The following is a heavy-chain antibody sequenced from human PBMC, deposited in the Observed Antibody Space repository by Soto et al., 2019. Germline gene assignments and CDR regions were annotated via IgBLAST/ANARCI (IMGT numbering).Heavy chain of an antibody. CDR3: VKDRRSTSIARFEY. V-gene: IGHV3-66*01. CDR1: GFTVSSYH. Sequence: LRLSCAASGFTVSSYHMSWVRQAPGKGLEWVSIIYTAGSADFADSVKGRFTISRDNSKNTLYLQMTSLSAEDTAVYYCVKDRRSTSIARFEYWGQGTPVTVSS. D-gene: IGHD2-2*01. CDR2: IYTAGSA. J-gene: IGHJ4*02.